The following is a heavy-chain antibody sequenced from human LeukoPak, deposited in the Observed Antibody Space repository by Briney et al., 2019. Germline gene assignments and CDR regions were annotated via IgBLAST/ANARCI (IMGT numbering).Heavy chain of an antibody. CDR2: ISSSSSTI. V-gene: IGHV3-48*01. D-gene: IGHD1-14*01. Sequence: PGGSLRLSCAASGFTFSSYSMNWVRQAPGKGLEWVSYISSSSSTIYYADSEKGRFTISRDNAKNSLYLQMNSLRAEDTAVYYCARGSVTQGYWGQGTLVTVSS. CDR1: GFTFSSYS. CDR3: ARGSVTQGY. J-gene: IGHJ4*02.